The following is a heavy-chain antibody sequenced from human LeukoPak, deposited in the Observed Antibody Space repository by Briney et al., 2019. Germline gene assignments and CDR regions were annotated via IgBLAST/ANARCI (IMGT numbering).Heavy chain of an antibody. J-gene: IGHJ5*02. D-gene: IGHD6-19*01. V-gene: IGHV3-53*01. CDR2: LYRGGET. Sequence: PGGSLRLSCAASGFPVSSNYMSWVRQAPGKGLEWVSVLYRGGETYYADSVKGRFTISRDNSKNTLYLQMNSLRDEDTAVYYCARDSSGWYDHWGQGTLVTVSS. CDR1: GFPVSSNY. CDR3: ARDSSGWYDH.